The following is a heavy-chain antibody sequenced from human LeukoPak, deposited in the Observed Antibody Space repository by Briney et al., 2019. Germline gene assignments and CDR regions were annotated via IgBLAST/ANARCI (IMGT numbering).Heavy chain of an antibody. Sequence: GGSLRLSCAASGFTFSSYWMSWVRQAPGKGLEWVANIKQDGSEKYYVDSVKGRFTISRDNAKNSLYLQMNSLRAEDTAVYYCARLRGRWLQQGYYYMDVWGKGTTVTISS. D-gene: IGHD5-24*01. V-gene: IGHV3-7*01. CDR3: ARLRGRWLQQGYYYMDV. J-gene: IGHJ6*03. CDR1: GFTFSSYW. CDR2: IKQDGSEK.